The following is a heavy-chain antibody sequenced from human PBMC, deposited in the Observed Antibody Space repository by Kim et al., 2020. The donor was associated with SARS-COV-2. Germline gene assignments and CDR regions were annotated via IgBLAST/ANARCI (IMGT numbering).Heavy chain of an antibody. CDR3: ARDLMTTVILANWFDP. J-gene: IGHJ5*02. D-gene: IGHD4-17*01. Sequence: GGSLRLSCAASGFTFSSYSMNWVRQAPGKGLEWVSSISSSSSYIYYADSVKGRFTISRDNAKNSLYLQMNSLRAEDTAVYYCARDLMTTVILANWFDPWGQGTLVTVSS. CDR1: GFTFSSYS. CDR2: ISSSSSYI. V-gene: IGHV3-21*01.